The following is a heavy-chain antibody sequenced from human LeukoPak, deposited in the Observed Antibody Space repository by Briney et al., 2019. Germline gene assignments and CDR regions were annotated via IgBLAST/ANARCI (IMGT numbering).Heavy chain of an antibody. CDR1: GGSISSGDYY. D-gene: IGHD3-3*01. CDR3: ARLSIFGVVIPEVMDV. Sequence: SQTLSLTCTVSGGSISSGDYYWSWIRQPPGKGLEWIGYIYYSGSTYYNPSLKNRVTISVDTSKNQFSLKLSSVTAADTAVYYCARLSIFGVVIPEVMDVWGKGTTVIVSS. J-gene: IGHJ6*03. CDR2: IYYSGST. V-gene: IGHV4-30-4*08.